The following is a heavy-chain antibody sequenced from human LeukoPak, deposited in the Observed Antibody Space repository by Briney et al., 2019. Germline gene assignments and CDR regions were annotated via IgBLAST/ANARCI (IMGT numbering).Heavy chain of an antibody. CDR1: GFIFNNYW. D-gene: IGHD6-19*01. CDR2: INGDGSST. Sequence: GGSLRLSCEASGFIFNNYWMHWVRQTPGEGPLWLSRINGDGSSTSYANSVQGRLIISRDNAKNTLYLQMSSLRAEDTAVYYCTRQWHTPSDYWGQGTLVTVSS. V-gene: IGHV3-74*01. CDR3: TRQWHTPSDY. J-gene: IGHJ4*02.